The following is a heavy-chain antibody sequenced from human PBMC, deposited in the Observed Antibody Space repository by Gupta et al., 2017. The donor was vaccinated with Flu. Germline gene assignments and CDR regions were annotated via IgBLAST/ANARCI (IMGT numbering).Heavy chain of an antibody. D-gene: IGHD4-17*01. Sequence: QAPGKGLQWVSAISGSGGITFYADSVKCRFTVSRDNSTNTLYLQVNSLRAEDTAVYYCAKDNTWATVVTSFDYWGQGTLVTVSS. CDR2: ISGSGGIT. J-gene: IGHJ4*02. V-gene: IGHV3-23*01. CDR3: AKDNTWATVVTSFDY.